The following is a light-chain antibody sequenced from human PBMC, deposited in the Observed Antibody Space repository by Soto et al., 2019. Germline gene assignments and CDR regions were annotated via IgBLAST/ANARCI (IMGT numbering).Light chain of an antibody. CDR2: EVS. CDR1: SSDFGGYNY. CDR3: SSYAGSNNLYV. V-gene: IGLV2-8*01. J-gene: IGLJ1*01. Sequence: QSALTQPPSASGSPGQSVTISCTGTSSDFGGYNYVSWYQHHPGKAPKLMIYEVSKRPSGVPDRFSGSKSGNTASLTVSGLQAEDEADYYCSSYAGSNNLYVFGTGTKVTVL.